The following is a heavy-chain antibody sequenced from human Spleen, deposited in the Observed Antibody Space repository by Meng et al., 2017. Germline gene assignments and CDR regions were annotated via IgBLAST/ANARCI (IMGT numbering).Heavy chain of an antibody. V-gene: IGHV1-2*06. CDR2: INPKSGDT. D-gene: IGHD6-25*01. CDR3: ARDEDISAAGKLFGDY. Sequence: QGRLVQSGAGGKKPGASVKVSCKPSGYNFPDYYIHWVRRAPGQGLEWMGRINPKSGDTHYAQKFQARVTMTGDTSISTAYMELSGLRSDDTAMYYCARDEDISAAGKLFGDYWGQGTLVTVSS. J-gene: IGHJ4*02. CDR1: GYNFPDYY.